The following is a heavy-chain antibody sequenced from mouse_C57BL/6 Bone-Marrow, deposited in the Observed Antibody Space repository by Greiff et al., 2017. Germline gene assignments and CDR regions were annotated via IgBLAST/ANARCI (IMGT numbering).Heavy chain of an antibody. D-gene: IGHD1-1*01. Sequence: QVQLQQPGAELVKPGASVKLSCKASGYTFTSYWMHWVKQRPGQGLERIGMIHPNSGGTNYNEKFKSKATLTVDKSSSTAYMQLSSLTSEDSAVYYCARNFEGVITKAWFAYWGQGTLVTVSA. CDR3: ARNFEGVITKAWFAY. V-gene: IGHV1-64*01. CDR2: IHPNSGGT. CDR1: GYTFTSYW. J-gene: IGHJ3*01.